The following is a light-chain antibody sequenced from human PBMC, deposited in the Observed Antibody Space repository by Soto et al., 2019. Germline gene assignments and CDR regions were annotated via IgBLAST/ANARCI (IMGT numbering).Light chain of an antibody. V-gene: IGLV2-14*01. CDR3: RSYTSRSTPDV. CDR2: EVS. Sequence: QSALTQPASVSGSPGQSITISCTGTSSDVGGHNYVSWYQQHPGKAPKLMIYEVSNRPSGVSNRFSGSKSGNTASLTISGLQAEDEADYYCRSYTSRSTPDVFGTGTKVTVL. CDR1: SSDVGGHNY. J-gene: IGLJ1*01.